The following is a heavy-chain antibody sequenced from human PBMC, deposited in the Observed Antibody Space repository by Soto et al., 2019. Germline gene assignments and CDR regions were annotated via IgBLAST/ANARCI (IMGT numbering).Heavy chain of an antibody. CDR1: GFTSGVYT. V-gene: IGHV3-49*04. Sequence: PGGSLRLSCTSSGFTSGVYTMAWVRQAPGKGLEWVGSIRSAAYGAPTDYAASVKDRFIISRDDSRDVAYLQMNSLRAEDTAVYYCAREIEGAGGYSYGYYYYTVWTSGAKGPRSPSP. J-gene: IGHJ6*02. D-gene: IGHD5-18*01. CDR3: AREIEGAGGYSYGYYYYTVWTS. CDR2: IRSAAYGAPT.